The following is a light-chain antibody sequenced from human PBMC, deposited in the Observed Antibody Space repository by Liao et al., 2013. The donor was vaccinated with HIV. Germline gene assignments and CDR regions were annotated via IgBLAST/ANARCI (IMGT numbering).Light chain of an antibody. CDR2: QDS. J-gene: IGLJ2*01. Sequence: SYELTQPPSMSASPGQTVSITCSGDKLGDKYACWYQQKPGQSPVLVIYQDSKRPSGIPERFSGSNSGNTATLTISGTQAMDEADYYCQAWDSSTVVFGGGTKLTVL. CDR3: QAWDSSTVV. CDR1: KLGDKY. V-gene: IGLV3-1*01.